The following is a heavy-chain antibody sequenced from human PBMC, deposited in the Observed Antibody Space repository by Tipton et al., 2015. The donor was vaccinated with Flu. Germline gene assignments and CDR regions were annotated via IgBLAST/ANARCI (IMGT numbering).Heavy chain of an antibody. CDR1: GGSLSSFY. D-gene: IGHD3-10*01. CDR3: ARGSGSGTYMIFDF. V-gene: IGHV4-4*07. Sequence: TLSLTCNVSGGSLSSFYWSWIRQPAGKGLEWIGRMYTTGTTKYNPPLKSRVTMSIDTSKEQFSLKLTSVTAADTAVYFCARGSGSGTYMIFDFWGQGTQVTVSS. CDR2: MYTTGTT. J-gene: IGHJ4*02.